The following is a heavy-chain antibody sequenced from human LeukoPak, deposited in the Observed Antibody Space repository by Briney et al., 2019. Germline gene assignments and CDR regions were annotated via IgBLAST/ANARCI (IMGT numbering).Heavy chain of an antibody. J-gene: IGHJ4*02. Sequence: ASVKVSCKASGYTFTGYYLYWVRQAPGQGLEWMGRINPNSGDSNYAQKFQGRVTMTRDTSISTAYMELRRLRSDDTAVYYCATYYYGSGSYYGGDYFDYWGQGTLVTVSS. CDR3: ATYYYGSGSYYGGDYFDY. CDR2: INPNSGDS. D-gene: IGHD3-10*01. V-gene: IGHV1-2*06. CDR1: GYTFTGYY.